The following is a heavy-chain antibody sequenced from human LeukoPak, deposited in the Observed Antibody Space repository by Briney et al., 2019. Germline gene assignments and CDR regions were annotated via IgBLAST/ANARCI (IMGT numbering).Heavy chain of an antibody. V-gene: IGHV3-23*01. D-gene: IGHD2-2*01. CDR3: ARVSSTSSHFDN. Sequence: GGTLRLSCAASGFTFSTYGMSWVRQAPGKGLEWVSAVSSTGGTTYYADSVKGRFTISRDNSKNTLFLQINSLKAEDTALYYCARVSSTSSHFDNWGQGTLVTVSS. J-gene: IGHJ5*02. CDR2: VSSTGGTT. CDR1: GFTFSTYG.